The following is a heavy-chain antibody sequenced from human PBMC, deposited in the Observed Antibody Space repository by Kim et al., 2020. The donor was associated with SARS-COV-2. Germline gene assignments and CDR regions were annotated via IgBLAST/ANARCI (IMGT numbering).Heavy chain of an antibody. CDR2: INPSGAFT. Sequence: ASVKVSCKASGFTFTNYFMHWVRQAPGQGLEWMGTINPSGAFTLFTQKYQGRVIITKDTSTSTVYMEVSSLRSEDTAVYFCVREAALIAAPQKNFHYWGQGTRVTVSS. CDR3: VREAALIAAPQKNFHY. D-gene: IGHD6-25*01. V-gene: IGHV1-46*01. J-gene: IGHJ4*02. CDR1: GFTFTNYF.